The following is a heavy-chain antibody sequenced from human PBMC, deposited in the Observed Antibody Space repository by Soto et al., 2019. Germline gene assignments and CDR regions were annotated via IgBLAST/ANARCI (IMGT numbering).Heavy chain of an antibody. J-gene: IGHJ6*02. D-gene: IGHD5-12*01. Sequence: PGGSLRLSCAGSGVTFSDYAMSWVRQAPGKGLEWVSAISGSGGSTYYADSVKGRFTISRDNSKNTLYLQMNSLRAEDTAVYYCAKAGYDRTLYYGMDVWGQGTTVTVSS. CDR2: ISGSGGST. CDR1: GVTFSDYA. CDR3: AKAGYDRTLYYGMDV. V-gene: IGHV3-23*01.